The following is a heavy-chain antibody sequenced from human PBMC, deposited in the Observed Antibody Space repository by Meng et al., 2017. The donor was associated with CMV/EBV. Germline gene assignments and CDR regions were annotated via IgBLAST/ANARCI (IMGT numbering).Heavy chain of an antibody. J-gene: IGHJ5*02. CDR2: ISSSSSTI. Sequence: GESLKISCAASGFTFSSYSMNWVRQAPGKGLEWVSYISSSSSTIYYADSVKGRFTISRDNAKNSLYLQMNSLRAEDTAVYYCARGLKAWFDPWGQGTLVTVSS. CDR3: ARGLKAWFDP. V-gene: IGHV3-48*04. CDR1: GFTFSSYS.